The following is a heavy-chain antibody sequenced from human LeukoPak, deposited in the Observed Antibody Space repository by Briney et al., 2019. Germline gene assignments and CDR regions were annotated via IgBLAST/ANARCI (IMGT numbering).Heavy chain of an antibody. Sequence: GGSLRLSCAASGFTFSSYSMNWVRQAPGKGLEWVSYISSSSSTIYYADSVKGRFTISRDNAKNSLYLQMNSLRAEDTAVYYCARDYGDYLGYYYYYYMDVWGKGTTVTISS. V-gene: IGHV3-48*01. J-gene: IGHJ6*03. D-gene: IGHD4-17*01. CDR1: GFTFSSYS. CDR3: ARDYGDYLGYYYYYYMDV. CDR2: ISSSSSTI.